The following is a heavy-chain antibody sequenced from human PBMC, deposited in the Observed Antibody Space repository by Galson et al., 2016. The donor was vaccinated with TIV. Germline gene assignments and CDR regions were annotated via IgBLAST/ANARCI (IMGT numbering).Heavy chain of an antibody. CDR3: ARGGWSGDPGDYHYYYMDV. J-gene: IGHJ6*03. V-gene: IGHV1-69*13. CDR2: IVPMFGIS. Sequence: SGKVAGKAAGGSFTSYAISWVRQAPGQGLEWMGAIVPMFGISTYAQKLQGRVTITADEATSTAYMELSSLRSQDTAVYYCARGGWSGDPGDYHYYYMDVWGKGTTVTVSS. D-gene: IGHD4-17*01. CDR1: GGSFTSYA.